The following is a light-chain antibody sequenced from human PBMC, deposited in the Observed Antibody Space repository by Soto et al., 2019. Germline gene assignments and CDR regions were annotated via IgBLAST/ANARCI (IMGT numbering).Light chain of an antibody. CDR2: SDN. Sequence: QLVLTQPPSASGTPGQRVTISCSGSSSNIGSNTVNWYQQLPGTAPKLLIHSDNQRPSGVPDRFSGSKSGSSASLAISGLQSEDEADYYCAAWDDSLNGVVIGGGTKLTVL. CDR1: SSNIGSNT. V-gene: IGLV1-44*01. J-gene: IGLJ2*01. CDR3: AAWDDSLNGVV.